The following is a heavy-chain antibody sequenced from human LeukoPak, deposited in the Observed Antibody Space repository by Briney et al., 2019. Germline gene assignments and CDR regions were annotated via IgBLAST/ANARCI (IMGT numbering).Heavy chain of an antibody. V-gene: IGHV3-21*06. Sequence: GGSLRLSCAASGFTSSHYSMNWVRQAPGKGLEWVASISSGSTDIYYADSMRGRFTISRDHAKSSLYLQMNSLTAEDTAVYYCASSGSGWSFDYWGQGTLVIVSS. CDR2: ISSGSTDI. CDR3: ASSGSGWSFDY. CDR1: GFTSSHYS. D-gene: IGHD6-19*01. J-gene: IGHJ4*02.